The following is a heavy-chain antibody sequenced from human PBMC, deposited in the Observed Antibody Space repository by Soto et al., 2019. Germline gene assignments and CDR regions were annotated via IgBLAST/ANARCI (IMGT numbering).Heavy chain of an antibody. D-gene: IGHD2-2*01. Sequence: GGSLRLSCAASGFTFSSYAMSWVRQAPGKGLEWVSAISGSGGSTYYADSVKGRFTISRDNSKNTLYLQMNSLRAEDTAVYYCAKGSPLSAYCSSTSCPPHWFDPWGQGTLVTVSS. J-gene: IGHJ5*02. CDR3: AKGSPLSAYCSSTSCPPHWFDP. CDR1: GFTFSSYA. V-gene: IGHV3-23*01. CDR2: ISGSGGST.